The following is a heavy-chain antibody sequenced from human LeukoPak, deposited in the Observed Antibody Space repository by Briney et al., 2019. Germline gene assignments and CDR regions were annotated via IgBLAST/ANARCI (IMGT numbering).Heavy chain of an antibody. CDR1: GFTFSSYA. CDR2: ISGSGGST. D-gene: IGHD3-10*01. Sequence: GGSLRLSCAASGFTFSSYAMSWVRQAPGKGLEWVSAISGSGGSTYYADSVKGRFTISRDNSKNTLYLQMNSLRAEDTAVYYCAKEADYYGSGSYGDAFDIWGQGTMVTVSS. J-gene: IGHJ3*02. CDR3: AKEADYYGSGSYGDAFDI. V-gene: IGHV3-23*01.